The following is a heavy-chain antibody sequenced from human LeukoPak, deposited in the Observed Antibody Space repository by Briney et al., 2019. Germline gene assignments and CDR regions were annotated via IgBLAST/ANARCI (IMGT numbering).Heavy chain of an antibody. CDR3: ARLREIPVFGVVTKSTSYFDY. Sequence: GGSLRLSCAASGFTFTNYWMSWVRQAPGKGLELVANIKQDRSEEYYVDSVKGRFTISRDNAKNSLYLQMNSLRAEDTAVYYCARLREIPVFGVVTKSTSYFDYWGQGTLVTVSS. CDR2: IKQDRSEE. D-gene: IGHD3-3*01. V-gene: IGHV3-7*01. CDR1: GFTFTNYW. J-gene: IGHJ4*02.